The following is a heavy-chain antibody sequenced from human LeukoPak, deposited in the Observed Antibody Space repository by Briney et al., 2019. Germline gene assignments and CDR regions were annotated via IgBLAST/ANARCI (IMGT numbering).Heavy chain of an antibody. D-gene: IGHD6-19*01. CDR1: GYNFNTYW. CDR2: ILPGDSDI. CDR3: VKQSSGWFWFDT. V-gene: IGHV5-51*01. Sequence: GESLKISCKGSGYNFNTYWIGWVRQLPGKGLEWMGIILPGDSDIRYYASFEGRVTISVDKSTNTAYLQWDSLVTPDSAMYYCVKQSSGWFWFDTWGQGTLVTVSS. J-gene: IGHJ5*02.